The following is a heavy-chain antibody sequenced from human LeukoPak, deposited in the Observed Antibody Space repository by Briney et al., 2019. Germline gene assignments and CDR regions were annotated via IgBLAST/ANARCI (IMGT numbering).Heavy chain of an antibody. CDR2: IYYSGST. Sequence: SETPSLTCTVSGGSISSSSYYWGWIRQPPGKGLEWIGSIYYSGSTYYNPSLKSRVTISVDTSKNQFSLKLSSVTAADTAVYYCARHGPPGITIFGVAPYNWFDPWGQGTLVTVSS. CDR1: GGSISSSSYY. CDR3: ARHGPPGITIFGVAPYNWFDP. V-gene: IGHV4-39*01. J-gene: IGHJ5*02. D-gene: IGHD3-3*01.